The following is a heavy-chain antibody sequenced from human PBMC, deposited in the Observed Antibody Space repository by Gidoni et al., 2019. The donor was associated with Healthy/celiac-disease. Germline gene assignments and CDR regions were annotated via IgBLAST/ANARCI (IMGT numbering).Heavy chain of an antibody. D-gene: IGHD2-2*01. V-gene: IGHV4-31*03. CDR3: ARYTRTSRYCSSTSCYGPDY. CDR2: IYYSGST. J-gene: IGHJ4*02. Sequence: QVQLQESGPGLVKPSQTLSLTCTVSGGSISSGGYYWRWIRQHPGKGLEWIGYIYYSGSTYYNPSLKSRVTISVDTSKNQFSLKLSSVTAADTAVYYCARYTRTSRYCSSTSCYGPDYWGQGTLVTVSS. CDR1: GGSISSGGYY.